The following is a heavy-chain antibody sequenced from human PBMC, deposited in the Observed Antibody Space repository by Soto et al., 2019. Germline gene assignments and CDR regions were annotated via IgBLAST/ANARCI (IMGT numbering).Heavy chain of an antibody. Sequence: QVQLVQSGAEVKKPGSSVKVSCKASGGTFSSYTISWVRQAPGQGLEWMGRIIPILGIANYAQKFQGRVTNXADKSTSTAYMELSSLRSEDTAVYYCARDAAGEDYWGQGTLVTVSS. CDR1: GGTFSSYT. D-gene: IGHD6-13*01. J-gene: IGHJ4*02. V-gene: IGHV1-69*08. CDR2: IIPILGIA. CDR3: ARDAAGEDY.